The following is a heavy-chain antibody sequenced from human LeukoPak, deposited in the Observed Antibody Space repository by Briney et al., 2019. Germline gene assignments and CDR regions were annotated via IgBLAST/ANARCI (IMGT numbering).Heavy chain of an antibody. CDR3: ARSVTAAGSKSGLFDY. V-gene: IGHV1-69*05. J-gene: IGHJ4*02. CDR1: GGTFSSYA. CDR2: IIPIFGTA. Sequence: SVKVSCKASGGTFSSYAISWVRQAPGQGLEWRGGIIPIFGTANYAQKFQGRVTITTDESTSTAYMELSSLRSEDTAVYYCARSVTAAGSKSGLFDYWGQGTLVTVSP. D-gene: IGHD6-13*01.